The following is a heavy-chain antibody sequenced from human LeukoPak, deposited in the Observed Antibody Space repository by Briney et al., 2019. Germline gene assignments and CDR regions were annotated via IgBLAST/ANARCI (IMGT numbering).Heavy chain of an antibody. CDR2: FYHGGST. Sequence: PSETLSLTCTVSGYSISTGYYWDWIRQPPGKGLEWIGTFYHGGSTYYNPSLKSRVTISVDTSKNQFSLKLSSVTAADTAVYYCNTEGDILTGYYSADYWGQGTLVTVSS. D-gene: IGHD3-9*01. CDR3: NTEGDILTGYYSADY. V-gene: IGHV4-38-2*02. CDR1: GYSISTGYY. J-gene: IGHJ4*02.